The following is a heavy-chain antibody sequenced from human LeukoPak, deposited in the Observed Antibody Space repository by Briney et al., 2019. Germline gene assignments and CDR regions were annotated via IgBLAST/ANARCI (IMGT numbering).Heavy chain of an antibody. CDR2: INHSGST. CDR1: GGSFSGYY. CDR3: ARGLPEYSSSSGFYFDY. J-gene: IGHJ4*02. D-gene: IGHD6-6*01. Sequence: SETLSLTCAVYGGSFSGYYWSWIRQPPGTGLEWIGEINHSGSTNYNPSLKSRVTISVDTSKNQFSLKLSSVTAADTAVYYCARGLPEYSSSSGFYFDYWGQGTLVTVSS. V-gene: IGHV4-34*01.